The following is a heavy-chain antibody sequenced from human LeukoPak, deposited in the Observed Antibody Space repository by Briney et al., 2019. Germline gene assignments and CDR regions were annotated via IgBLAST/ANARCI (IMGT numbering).Heavy chain of an antibody. J-gene: IGHJ5*02. V-gene: IGHV4-38-2*02. CDR3: ARTVSRSGGFDP. CDR1: GYSISSGYY. Sequence: SETLSLTCTVSGYSISSGYYWGWIRQPPGKGLEWIGSIYHSGSTYYNPSLKSRVTISVDTSKNQFSLKLSSVTAADTAVYYCARTVSRSGGFDPWGQGTLVTVSS. CDR2: IYHSGST.